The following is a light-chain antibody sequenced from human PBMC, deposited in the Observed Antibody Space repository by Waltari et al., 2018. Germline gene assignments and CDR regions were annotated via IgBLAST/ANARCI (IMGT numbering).Light chain of an antibody. V-gene: IGLV2-14*03. CDR3: ISYTSTTTYVV. Sequence: QQRPGKAPQLNIYDVNERPSGVYHRFSAAKAGKTASLTIFGLQAEDEADYYCISYTSTTTYVVVGGGTKLTVL. CDR2: DVN. J-gene: IGLJ2*01.